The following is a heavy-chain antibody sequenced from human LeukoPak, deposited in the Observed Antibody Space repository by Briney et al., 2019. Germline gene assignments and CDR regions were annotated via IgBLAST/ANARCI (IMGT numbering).Heavy chain of an antibody. J-gene: IGHJ6*03. V-gene: IGHV3-11*04. CDR1: GFTFSDYY. D-gene: IGHD4-11*01. CDR3: ARDMRDYMDYYYSSMDV. Sequence: GGSLRLSCAASGFTFSDYYMSWIRQAPGKGLEWVSYISSSGSTIYYADSVKGRFTISRDNAKNSLHLQMNSLRAEDTAVYYCARDMRDYMDYYYSSMDVWGKGTTVTVSS. CDR2: ISSSGSTI.